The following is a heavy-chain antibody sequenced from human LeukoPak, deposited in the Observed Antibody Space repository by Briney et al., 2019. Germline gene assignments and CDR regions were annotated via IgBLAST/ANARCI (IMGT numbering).Heavy chain of an antibody. Sequence: GGLRLSCAASGFTFSSYSMNWVRQAPGKGLEWVSSISSSSSYIYYADSVKGRFTISRDNAKNSLYLQVNSQRAEDAAVYYCARDLPATASYSFDYWGQETLVTVSS. J-gene: IGHJ4*02. CDR3: ARDLPATASYSFDY. D-gene: IGHD2-15*01. CDR1: GFTFSSYS. V-gene: IGHV3-21*01. CDR2: ISSSSSYI.